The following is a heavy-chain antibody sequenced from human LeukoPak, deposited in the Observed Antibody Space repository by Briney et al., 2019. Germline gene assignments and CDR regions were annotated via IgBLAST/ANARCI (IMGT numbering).Heavy chain of an antibody. D-gene: IGHD3-9*01. V-gene: IGHV1-46*01. CDR2: NNPSGGST. CDR1: GYTFTSYY. CDR3: ARGEVYDILTGYYLPDY. J-gene: IGHJ4*02. Sequence: ASVTVSCKASGYTFTSYYMHWVRQAPGQGLEWMGINNPSGGSTSYAQKFQGRVTMTRDTSTSTVYMELSSLRSEDTAVYYCARGEVYDILTGYYLPDYWGQGTLVTVSS.